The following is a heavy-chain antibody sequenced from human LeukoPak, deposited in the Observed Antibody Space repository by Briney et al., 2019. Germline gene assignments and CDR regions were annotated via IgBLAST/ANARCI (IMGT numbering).Heavy chain of an antibody. Sequence: KPGGSLRLSCAASGFSFSTYSMNWVRQAPGKGLEWVSYIENSRKYTYYADSVKGRFTISRDNAKNSLYLQMNNLRAEDTAVYYCASIFSSGYSYFDYWGQGTLVTVSS. D-gene: IGHD5-18*01. V-gene: IGHV3-21*05. CDR1: GFSFSTYS. CDR2: IENSRKYT. J-gene: IGHJ4*02. CDR3: ASIFSSGYSYFDY.